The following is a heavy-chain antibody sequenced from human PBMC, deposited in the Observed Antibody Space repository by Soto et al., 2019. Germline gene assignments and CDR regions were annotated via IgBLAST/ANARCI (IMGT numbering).Heavy chain of an antibody. D-gene: IGHD5-18*01. V-gene: IGHV3-21*01. CDR1: GFTFSSYS. CDR3: ARDILEMDTISHYYGMDV. Sequence: PGGSLRLSCAASGFTFSSYSMNWVRQAPGKGLEWVSSISSSSSYIYYADSVKGRFTISRDNAKNSLYLQMNSLRAEDTAVYYCARDILEMDTISHYYGMDVSGQGTKVTV. J-gene: IGHJ6*02. CDR2: ISSSSSYI.